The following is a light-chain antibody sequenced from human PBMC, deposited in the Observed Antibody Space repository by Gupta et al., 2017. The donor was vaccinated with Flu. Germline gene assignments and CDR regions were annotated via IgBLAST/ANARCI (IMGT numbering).Light chain of an antibody. Sequence: DIQMTQSPSSLSASLGDRVTITCRASQGISNYLAWYQQKSGKVPKLLIYAASTLQSGVPSRFSGSGSGTDFTLTISSLQPEDVATYYSQKYNSAPPLFTFGPGTKVDIK. CDR3: QKYNSAPPLFT. V-gene: IGKV1-27*01. CDR2: AAS. J-gene: IGKJ3*01. CDR1: QGISNY.